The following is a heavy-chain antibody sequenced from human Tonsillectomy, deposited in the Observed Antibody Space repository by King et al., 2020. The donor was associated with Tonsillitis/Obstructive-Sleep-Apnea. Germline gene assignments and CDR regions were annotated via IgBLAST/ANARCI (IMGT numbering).Heavy chain of an antibody. CDR2: ISRSSTTI. J-gene: IGHJ4*02. CDR1: GFTFNRYN. D-gene: IGHD3-3*01. CDR3: ARDYDGLDY. Sequence: DVQLVESGGGVVQPGGSLRLSCAAFGFTFNRYNMNWVRQAPGKGLEWVSYISRSSTTIHYADSVKGRFTISRDNAKNSLYLQMNSLRDEDTAVYYCARDYDGLDYWGQGTLVTVSS. V-gene: IGHV3-48*02.